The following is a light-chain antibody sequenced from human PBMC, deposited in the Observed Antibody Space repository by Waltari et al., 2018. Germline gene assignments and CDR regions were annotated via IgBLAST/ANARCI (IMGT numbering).Light chain of an antibody. CDR2: AAS. CDR1: QSICNY. Sequence: DIQMTQSPSSLSASVGDRVTITCRASQSICNYLSWYQQKPGKAPNLLIYAASTLQSGVPSRFSGSGSETDFTLTISSLQPEDSATYYCQQSYSSVRTFGGGTKVEIK. J-gene: IGKJ4*01. CDR3: QQSYSSVRT. V-gene: IGKV1-39*01.